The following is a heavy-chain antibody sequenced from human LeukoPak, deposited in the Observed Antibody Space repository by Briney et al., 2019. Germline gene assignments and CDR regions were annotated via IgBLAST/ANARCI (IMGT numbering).Heavy chain of an antibody. D-gene: IGHD3-10*01. J-gene: IGHJ4*02. CDR2: IRYDGSDK. V-gene: IGHV3-30*02. CDR3: ANLPLVRGVILAVVY. Sequence: GGSLRLSRAASGFTFSSYGMHWVRQAPGKGLEWVAFIRYDGSDKCYADSVKGRFTISRDNSKNTLYLQMNSLRAEDTAVYYCANLPLVRGVILAVVYWGQGTLVTVSS. CDR1: GFTFSSYG.